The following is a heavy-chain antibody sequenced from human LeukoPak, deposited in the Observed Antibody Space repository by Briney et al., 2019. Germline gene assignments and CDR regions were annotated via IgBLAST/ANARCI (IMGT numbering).Heavy chain of an antibody. D-gene: IGHD6-13*01. CDR1: GFTFYDYG. J-gene: IGHJ4*02. Sequence: GGSLRLSCEASGFTFYDYGMHWVRHAPGKGREWVSTISWNSASVGYVDSVKGRFTISRDNAKKTLYLQMNSLRPEDTALYYCAKDYGYSSSWYDYWGQGTLVTVSS. CDR3: AKDYGYSSSWYDY. V-gene: IGHV3-9*01. CDR2: ISWNSASV.